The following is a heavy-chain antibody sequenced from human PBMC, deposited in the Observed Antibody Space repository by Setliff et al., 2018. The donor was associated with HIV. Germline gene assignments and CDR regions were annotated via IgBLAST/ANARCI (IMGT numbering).Heavy chain of an antibody. V-gene: IGHV1-18*04. J-gene: IGHJ6*02. CDR3: SRSGVPPYYYYGMDV. Sequence: KVSCKASGYTFTTYGVNWVRQAPGQGLEWMGWINSYNGNTKFAQKFQGRVTMTTDTSTTTAFMELRSLKADDTGIYYCSRSGVPPYYYYGMDVWGQGTTVTAP. D-gene: IGHD3-10*01. CDR2: INSYNGNT. CDR1: GYTFTTYG.